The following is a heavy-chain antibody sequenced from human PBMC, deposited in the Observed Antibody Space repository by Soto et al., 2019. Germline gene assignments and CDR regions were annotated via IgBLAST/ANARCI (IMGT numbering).Heavy chain of an antibody. CDR2: LYWDDDK. Sequence: QITLKESGPTLVKPTQTLALTCTFSGFSPSTRGVGVGGIRQPPGKALEWLALLYWDDDKGYSPSLKSRLTITKDTSKNHVVLTVTNMDPVDTATYYCAHRPRGYSYYFDYWGQGTLVTVSS. CDR1: GFSPSTRGVG. D-gene: IGHD5-18*01. CDR3: AHRPRGYSYYFDY. J-gene: IGHJ4*02. V-gene: IGHV2-5*02.